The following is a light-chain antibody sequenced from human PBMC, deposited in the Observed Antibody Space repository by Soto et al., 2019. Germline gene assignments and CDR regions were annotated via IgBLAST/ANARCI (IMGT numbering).Light chain of an antibody. CDR3: SSYTSSSTLRYV. V-gene: IGLV2-14*03. J-gene: IGLJ1*01. CDR2: DVS. Sequence: QSVLTQPASVSGSPGQSITISCTGTSSDVGRYNYVSWYQQHPDKAPKLMIFDVSSRLSGVSNRFSGSKSANTASLTISGLQADVEADYYCSSYTSSSTLRYVFGTGTKVTVL. CDR1: SSDVGRYNY.